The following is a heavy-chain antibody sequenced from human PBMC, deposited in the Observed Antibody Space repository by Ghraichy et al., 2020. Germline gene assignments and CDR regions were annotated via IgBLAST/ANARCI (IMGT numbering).Heavy chain of an antibody. CDR3: VRQVGDDSSNWFDS. Sequence: GESLNISCTASGFTFSDFSMIWVRQAPGKGLEWVSSISRRSSPTYYADSVQGRFTISRDNAKNSVYLQMNSLRAEATALYYCVRQVGDDSSNWFDSWGQGTLVTVSS. J-gene: IGHJ5*01. CDR2: ISRRSSPT. V-gene: IGHV3-21*01. D-gene: IGHD5-18*01. CDR1: GFTFSDFS.